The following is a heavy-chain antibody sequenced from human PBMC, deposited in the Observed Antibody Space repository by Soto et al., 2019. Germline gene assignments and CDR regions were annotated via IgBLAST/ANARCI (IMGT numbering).Heavy chain of an antibody. CDR3: AHSPVQLERLGDNWFDP. CDR1: GFSLSTSGVG. J-gene: IGHJ5*02. V-gene: IGHV2-5*02. Sequence: QITLKESGPTLVKPTQTLTLTCTFSGFSLSTSGVGVGWIRQPPGKALEWLALIYWDDDKRYSPSLKSRLTNTTDTSKNQVVLTMTNMDPVDTATYYCAHSPVQLERLGDNWFDPWGQGTLVTVSS. CDR2: IYWDDDK. D-gene: IGHD1-1*01.